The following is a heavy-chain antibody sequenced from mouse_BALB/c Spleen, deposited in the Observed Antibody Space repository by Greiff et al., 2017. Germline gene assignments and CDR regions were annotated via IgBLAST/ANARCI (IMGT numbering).Heavy chain of an antibody. D-gene: IGHD2-1*01. CDR3: ARGGGNLRFAY. CDR1: GYSITSDYA. V-gene: IGHV3-2*02. Sequence: EVKVEESGPGLVKPSQSLSLTCTVTGYSITSDYAWNWIRQFPGNKLEWMGYISYSGSTSYNPSLKSRISITRDTSKNQFFLQLNSVTTEDTATYYCARGGGNLRFAYWGQGTLVTVSA. J-gene: IGHJ3*01. CDR2: ISYSGST.